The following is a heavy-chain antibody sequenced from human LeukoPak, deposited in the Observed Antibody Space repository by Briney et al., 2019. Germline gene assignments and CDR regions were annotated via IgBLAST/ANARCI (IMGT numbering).Heavy chain of an antibody. Sequence: GRSLRLSCAASGFTFSTYAMSWVRQAPGKGLEWVSAISGGGGDIYYADSVKGRFTISRDNSKNTLYLQMNRLRAEDTALYYCSRSYVGADQYFDYWGQGTLVIVSS. CDR2: ISGGGGDI. CDR3: SRSYVGADQYFDY. D-gene: IGHD1-26*01. CDR1: GFTFSTYA. V-gene: IGHV3-23*01. J-gene: IGHJ4*02.